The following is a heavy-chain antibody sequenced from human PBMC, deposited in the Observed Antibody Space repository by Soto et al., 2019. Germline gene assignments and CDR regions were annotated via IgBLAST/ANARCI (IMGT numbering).Heavy chain of an antibody. CDR3: ARAKLGYCSGGSCSDAFDI. V-gene: IGHV4-61*01. CDR1: GDSVSSGSYY. J-gene: IGHJ3*02. Sequence: QVQLQESGPGLVKPSETLSLTCTDSGDSVSSGSYYWSWIRQPPGKGLEWIGYIYYSGSTNYNPSLKSRVTISVDTSKNQFSLKLSSVTAADTAVYYCARAKLGYCSGGSCSDAFDIWGQGTMVTVSS. D-gene: IGHD2-15*01. CDR2: IYYSGST.